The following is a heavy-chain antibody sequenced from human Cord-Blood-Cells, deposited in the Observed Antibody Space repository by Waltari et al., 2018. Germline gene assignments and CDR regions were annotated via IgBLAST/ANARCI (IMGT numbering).Heavy chain of an antibody. Sequence: QVQLQKWGAGLLKPSETLSLTCAVYGGSFIGYYWTWIRQPPGKGLEWIGEINHSGSTNYNPSLKSRVTISVDTSKNQFSLKLSSVTAADTAVYYCAGAQRDAFDIWGQGTMVTVSS. J-gene: IGHJ3*02. CDR1: GGSFIGYY. V-gene: IGHV4-34*01. CDR3: AGAQRDAFDI. CDR2: INHSGST.